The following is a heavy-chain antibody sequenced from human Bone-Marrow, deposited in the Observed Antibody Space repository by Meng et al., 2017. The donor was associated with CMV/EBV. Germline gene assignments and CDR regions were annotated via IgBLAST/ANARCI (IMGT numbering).Heavy chain of an antibody. CDR1: GSLSSGGYY. J-gene: IGHJ5*02. V-gene: IGHV4-31*02. D-gene: IGHD2-2*01. CDR2: IYYSGST. CDR3: ARGIVVVPAYLNWFDP. Sequence: GSLSSGGYYWSWIRQHPGKGLEWIGYIYYSGSTYYNPSLKSRVTISVDTSKNQFSLKLSSVTAADTAVYYCARGIVVVPAYLNWFDPWGQGTLVTVSS.